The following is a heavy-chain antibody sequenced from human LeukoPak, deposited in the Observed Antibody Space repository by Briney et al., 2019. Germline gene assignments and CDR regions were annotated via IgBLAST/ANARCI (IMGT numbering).Heavy chain of an antibody. CDR1: GFTVSSNY. V-gene: IGHV3-53*01. CDR3: ARDLGLGAFDI. J-gene: IGHJ3*02. CDR2: IYCGGST. Sequence: GGSLRLSCAASGFTVSSNYMSWVRQAPGKGLEWVSVIYCGGSTYYADSVKGRFTISRDNSKNTLYLQMNSLRAEDTAVYYCARDLGLGAFDIWGQGTMVTVSS. D-gene: IGHD5-12*01.